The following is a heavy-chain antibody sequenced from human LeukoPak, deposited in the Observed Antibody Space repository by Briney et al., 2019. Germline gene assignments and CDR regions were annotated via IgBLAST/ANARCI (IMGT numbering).Heavy chain of an antibody. V-gene: IGHV1-18*01. Sequence: ASVKVSCKASGYTFTSYGISWVRQAPGQGLEWMRWISAYNGNTNYAQKLQGRVTMTTDTSTSTAYMELRSLRSDDTAVYYCARVPGIQLWFEFDYWGQGTLVTVSS. D-gene: IGHD5-18*01. CDR1: GYTFTSYG. CDR3: ARVPGIQLWFEFDY. CDR2: ISAYNGNT. J-gene: IGHJ4*02.